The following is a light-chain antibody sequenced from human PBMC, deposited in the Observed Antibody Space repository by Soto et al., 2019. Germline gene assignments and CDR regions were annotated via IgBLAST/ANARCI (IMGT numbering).Light chain of an antibody. J-gene: IGKJ4*01. CDR3: QQRSNWLT. CDR1: QSVSSY. Sequence: LTQSPATLSLSPGERATLSCRASQSVSSYLAWYQQKPGQAPRLLIYDASNRATGIPARFSGSGSGTDFTLTISSLEPEDFAVYYCQQRSNWLTFGGGTKVEIK. V-gene: IGKV3-11*01. CDR2: DAS.